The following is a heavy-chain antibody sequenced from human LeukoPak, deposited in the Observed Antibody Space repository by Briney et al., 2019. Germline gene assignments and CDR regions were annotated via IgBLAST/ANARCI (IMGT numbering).Heavy chain of an antibody. V-gene: IGHV3-23*01. J-gene: IGHJ6*03. Sequence: GGSLRLSCAASGFTFDSYGMSWVRQAPGKGLEWVLVIGGSGGRTYYADSVKGRFTISKDNSKNTLYLQMNSLTAEDTAAYYCAKEASDRSILEVINRNYYMDVWGKGTTVIVSS. CDR2: IGGSGGRT. CDR1: GFTFDSYG. CDR3: AKEASDRSILEVINRNYYMDV. D-gene: IGHD3-3*02.